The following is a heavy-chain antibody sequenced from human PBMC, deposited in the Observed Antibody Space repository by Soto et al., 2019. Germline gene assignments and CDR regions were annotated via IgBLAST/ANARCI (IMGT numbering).Heavy chain of an antibody. CDR1: GYTFTSYG. CDR3: AREVWIAAAGTKDYYGMDV. J-gene: IGHJ6*02. V-gene: IGHV1-18*01. D-gene: IGHD6-13*01. Sequence: ASVKVSCKASGYTFTSYGISWVRQAPGQGLEWMGWISAYNGNTNYAQKLQGRVTMTTDTSTSTAYMELRSLRSDATAVYYCAREVWIAAAGTKDYYGMDVWGQGTTVTVSS. CDR2: ISAYNGNT.